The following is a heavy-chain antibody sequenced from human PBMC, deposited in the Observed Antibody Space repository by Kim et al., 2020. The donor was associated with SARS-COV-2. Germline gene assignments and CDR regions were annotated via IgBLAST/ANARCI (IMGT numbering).Heavy chain of an antibody. CDR3: AREGAVLGVGAAFDI. J-gene: IGHJ3*02. D-gene: IGHD3-3*01. V-gene: IGHV3-30*01. Sequence: DSVKGQCTMSKEKSENTLYLQMNSLSTEDTDVYYCAREGAVLGVGAAFDIWGQGTMVTVSS.